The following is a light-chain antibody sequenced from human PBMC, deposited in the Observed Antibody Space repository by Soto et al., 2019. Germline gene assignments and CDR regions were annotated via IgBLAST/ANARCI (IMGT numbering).Light chain of an antibody. J-gene: IGKJ5*01. V-gene: IGKV3-20*01. CDR2: GAS. Sequence: RVRPQSPSTLSVSPGERSTLSCMSSQSVTSNYLAWYQQKPGQAPRLLVYGASSRATGISDRFSGSGSGTDFTLTISRLEPEDFAVYYCQHYVSPPITFGQGTRLEIK. CDR3: QHYVSPPIT. CDR1: QSVTSNY.